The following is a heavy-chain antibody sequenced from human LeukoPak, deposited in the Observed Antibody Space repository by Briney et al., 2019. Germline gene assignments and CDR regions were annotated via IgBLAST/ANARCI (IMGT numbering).Heavy chain of an antibody. CDR1: GVSISNYY. D-gene: IGHD2-15*01. J-gene: IGHJ4*01. V-gene: IGHV4-4*07. CDR3: ARGLGYCSGRTCYSGNY. CDR2: IDASGST. Sequence: SETLSLTCTVSGVSISNYYWSWIRQPAGKGLEWIGRIDASGSTNYNPSLKSRVTLSVDTSKHQFSLRLSSVTAADTAVYYCARGLGYCSGRTCYSGNYWGRGTLVTVSS.